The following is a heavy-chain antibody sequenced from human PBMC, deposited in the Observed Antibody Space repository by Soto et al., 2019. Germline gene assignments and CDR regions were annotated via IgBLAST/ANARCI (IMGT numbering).Heavy chain of an antibody. V-gene: IGHV3-66*01. D-gene: IGHD4-17*01. J-gene: IGHJ3*02. CDR2: IYDDGST. Sequence: EVQLVESGGDSVQRGGSLRLSCAASGITVSSYYMSWVRQAPGKGLEWVSVIYDDGSTHYADSVKGRFSISRDISKNTLFLQIDSLRTEDTAVYYCARTATTVTSVVAGTNHHSFAFDIWGQGTKVTVSS. CDR3: ARTATTVTSVVAGTNHHSFAFDI. CDR1: GITVSSYY.